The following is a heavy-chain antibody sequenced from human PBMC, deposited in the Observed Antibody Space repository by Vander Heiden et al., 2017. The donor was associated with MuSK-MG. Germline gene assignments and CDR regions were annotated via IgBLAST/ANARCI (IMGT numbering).Heavy chain of an antibody. Sequence: QVQLQQWGAGLLKPSETLSLTCAVYGGSFSGYYWSWIRQPPGKGLEWIGEINHRGSTNYNPSLKSRVTISVDTSKNQFSMKLSSVTAADTAVDDCASRRGGLGYWGQGTLVTVSS. J-gene: IGHJ4*02. CDR1: GGSFSGYY. V-gene: IGHV4-34*01. D-gene: IGHD3-16*01. CDR3: ASRRGGLGY. CDR2: INHRGST.